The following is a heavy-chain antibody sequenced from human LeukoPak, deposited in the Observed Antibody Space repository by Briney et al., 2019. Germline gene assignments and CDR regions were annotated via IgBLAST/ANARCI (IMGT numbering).Heavy chain of an antibody. CDR2: ISYDGSDK. V-gene: IGHV3-30*18. J-gene: IGHJ4*02. CDR1: GFTFSSYG. D-gene: IGHD3-10*01. Sequence: PGRSLRLSCAASGFTFSSYGMHWVRQAPGKGLEWVALISYDGSDKDYADSVKGRLTISRDNSKNTLYLQMNSLRAEDTAVYYCAKIYGSGSLWYYFDYWGQGTLVTVSS. CDR3: AKIYGSGSLWYYFDY.